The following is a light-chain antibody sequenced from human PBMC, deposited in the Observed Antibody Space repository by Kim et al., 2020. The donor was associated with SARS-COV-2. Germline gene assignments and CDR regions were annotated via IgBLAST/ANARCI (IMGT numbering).Light chain of an antibody. CDR3: QQYGSSQYT. V-gene: IGKV3-20*01. J-gene: IGKJ2*01. Sequence: LSPGERATPSCRTRQSISSSYLACYQQKPGQAPRLLIYGAASRASGSPDRFSGSGSGTDFTLTSSRLETEDFAVYYCQQYGSSQYTFGQGTKLEI. CDR1: QSISSSY. CDR2: GAA.